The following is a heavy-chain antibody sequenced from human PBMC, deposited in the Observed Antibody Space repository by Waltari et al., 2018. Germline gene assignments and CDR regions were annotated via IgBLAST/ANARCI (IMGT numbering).Heavy chain of an antibody. CDR3: ARGEIAAFHY. J-gene: IGHJ4*02. Sequence: QVQLQESGPGLVKPSETLSLTCTVSGGSISSYYWSWIRQPPGKGLEWIGYIYYSGSTNYNPALKSRVTISVDTSKNQVSLKLSSVTAADTAVYYCARGEIAAFHYWGQGTLVTVSS. CDR1: GGSISSYY. CDR2: IYYSGST. V-gene: IGHV4-59*01. D-gene: IGHD6-6*01.